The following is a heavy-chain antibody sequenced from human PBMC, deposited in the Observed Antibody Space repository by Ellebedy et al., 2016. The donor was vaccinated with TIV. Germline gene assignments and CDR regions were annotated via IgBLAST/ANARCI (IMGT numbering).Heavy chain of an antibody. CDR2: IYFSGST. CDR3: ARVAHRGYTLDY. V-gene: IGHV4-59*12. J-gene: IGHJ4*02. CDR1: NDSISSYF. Sequence: SETLSLTXTVSNDSISSYFWNWIRQPPGKGLEWIGYIYFSGSTYYNPSLKSRVTISVDTSKNQFSLKLSSVTAADTAVYYCARVAHRGYTLDYWGQGTLVAVSS. D-gene: IGHD1-1*01.